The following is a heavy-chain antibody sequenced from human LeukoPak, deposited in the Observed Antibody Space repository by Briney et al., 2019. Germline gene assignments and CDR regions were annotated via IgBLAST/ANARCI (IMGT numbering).Heavy chain of an antibody. Sequence: ASVKVSCKASGYTFTSYDINWVRQATGQGLEWMGWMNPNSGNTGYAQKFQGRVTMTRDTSISTAYMELSSLTSEDTAVYYCARVPRRGDRFDPWGQGTLVTVSS. D-gene: IGHD2-2*01. V-gene: IGHV1-8*01. CDR1: GYTFTSYD. J-gene: IGHJ5*02. CDR2: MNPNSGNT. CDR3: ARVPRRGDRFDP.